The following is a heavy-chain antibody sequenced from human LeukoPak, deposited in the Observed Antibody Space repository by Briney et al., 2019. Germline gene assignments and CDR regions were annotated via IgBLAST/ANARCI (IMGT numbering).Heavy chain of an antibody. CDR2: INQNGAVK. CDR1: GFTVSSNY. D-gene: IGHD4-23*01. Sequence: PGGSLRLSCAASGFTVSSNYMSWVRQAPGKGLEWVATINQNGAVKYYVDSVKGRFTISRDNAKTSLFLQMNSLRIDDTAMYYCTRTVNSASDFWGQGTLVTVSS. V-gene: IGHV3-7*03. J-gene: IGHJ4*02. CDR3: TRTVNSASDF.